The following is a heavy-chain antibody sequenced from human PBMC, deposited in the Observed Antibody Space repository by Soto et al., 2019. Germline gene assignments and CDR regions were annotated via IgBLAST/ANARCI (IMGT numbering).Heavy chain of an antibody. Sequence: GGSLRLSCTASGLTFNTHWMHWVRQAPGKGLVWVSRIYFDGITTNYADSVKGRLTVSRDNAKNTVYLHVNTLRDEDTAVYYCARGGAMGVDYWGQGPLVTVSS. J-gene: IGHJ4*02. D-gene: IGHD1-26*01. V-gene: IGHV3-74*01. CDR3: ARGGAMGVDY. CDR1: GLTFNTHW. CDR2: IYFDGITT.